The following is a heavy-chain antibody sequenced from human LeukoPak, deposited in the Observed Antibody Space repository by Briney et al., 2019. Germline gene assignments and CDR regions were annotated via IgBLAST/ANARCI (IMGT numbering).Heavy chain of an antibody. D-gene: IGHD3-10*01. J-gene: IGHJ5*02. CDR1: GGSISSYY. Sequence: SETLSLTCTVSGGSISSYYWSWIRQPAGKGLEWIGRIYNGGIITYNPSLQSRVTMSIDTSNNQFSLRLRFVTAADTAVYYCARDSGTTGEVKFDPWGQGTLVTVSS. CDR3: ARDSGTTGEVKFDP. V-gene: IGHV4-4*07. CDR2: IYNGGII.